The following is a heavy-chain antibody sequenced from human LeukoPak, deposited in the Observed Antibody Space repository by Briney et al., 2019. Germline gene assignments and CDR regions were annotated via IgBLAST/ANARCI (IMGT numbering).Heavy chain of an antibody. CDR2: IRSKANSYAT. Sequence: PGGSLRLSCAASGFTFSGSAMHWVRQASGKGLEWVGRIRSKANSYATAYAASVKGRFTISRDDSKNTAYLQMNSLKTEDTAVYYCAREQYYYDSSGYQQHDAFDIWGQGTMVTVSS. D-gene: IGHD3-22*01. V-gene: IGHV3-73*01. CDR3: AREQYYYDSSGYQQHDAFDI. CDR1: GFTFSGSA. J-gene: IGHJ3*02.